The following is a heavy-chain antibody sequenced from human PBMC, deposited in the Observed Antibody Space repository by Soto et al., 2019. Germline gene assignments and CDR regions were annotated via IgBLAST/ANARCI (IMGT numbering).Heavy chain of an antibody. CDR2: ISSSSAYI. V-gene: IGHV3-21*06. J-gene: IGHJ4*02. D-gene: IGHD3-16*01. CDR3: ARDCLTFRGD. CDR1: GFTFGRFT. Sequence: EVHLVEAGGGLVKPGESLTLSCAASGFTFGRFTLNWVRQAPGKGLEWVSSISSSSAYIYYAESVKGRFTISRDNARSTLYLQMNSLRLDDTAVYVCARDCLTFRGDWGQGTLVAVSS.